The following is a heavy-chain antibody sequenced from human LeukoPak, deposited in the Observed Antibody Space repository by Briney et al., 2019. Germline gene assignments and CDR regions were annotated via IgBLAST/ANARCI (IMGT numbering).Heavy chain of an antibody. CDR1: GGTFSSYA. Sequence: SVKVSCKASGGTFSSYAISWVRQAPGQGLEWMGGIIPIFGTANYAQKFQGRVTITTDESTSTAYKELSSLRSEDTAVYYCARHPVITIAARRYYYYYMDVWGKGTTVTVSS. D-gene: IGHD6-6*01. CDR2: IIPIFGTA. CDR3: ARHPVITIAARRYYYYYMDV. J-gene: IGHJ6*03. V-gene: IGHV1-69*05.